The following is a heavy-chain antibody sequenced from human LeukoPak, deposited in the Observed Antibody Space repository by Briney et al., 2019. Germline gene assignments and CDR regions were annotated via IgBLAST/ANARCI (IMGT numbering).Heavy chain of an antibody. D-gene: IGHD3-10*01. J-gene: IGHJ4*02. V-gene: IGHV4-61*01. CDR3: ARDPTMADFDY. CDR2: IYYSGST. CDR1: GYSISSGYY. Sequence: PSETLSLTCAVSGYSISSGYYCDWIRQPPGKGLEWIGYIYYSGSTNYNPSLKSRVTISVDTSKNQFSLKLSSVTAADTAVYYCARDPTMADFDYWGQGTLVTVSS.